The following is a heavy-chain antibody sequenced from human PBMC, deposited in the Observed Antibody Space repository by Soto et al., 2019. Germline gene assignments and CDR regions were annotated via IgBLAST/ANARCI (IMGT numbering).Heavy chain of an antibody. Sequence: ASVKVSCKASGYTFTGYYMHWVRQAPGQGLEWMGWINPNSGGTNYAQKFQGWVTMTRDTSISTAYMELSRLRSDDTAVYYCARGCSCGSCKKSVPFYIWGKGTMVTVSS. CDR1: GYTFTGYY. V-gene: IGHV1-2*04. J-gene: IGHJ3*02. CDR2: INPNSGGT. CDR3: ARGCSCGSCKKSVPFYI. D-gene: IGHD2-15*01.